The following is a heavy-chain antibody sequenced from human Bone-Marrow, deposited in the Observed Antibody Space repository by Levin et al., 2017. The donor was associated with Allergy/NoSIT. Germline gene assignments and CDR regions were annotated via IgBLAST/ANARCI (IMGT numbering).Heavy chain of an antibody. CDR2: INPPGGST. CDR1: GYTFTTYY. J-gene: IGHJ4*02. V-gene: IGHV1-46*01. CDR3: ARGDYYGSGTYYNVPYFDY. Sequence: GESLKISCKATGYTFTTYYMHWVRQAPGQGLEWMGMINPPGGSTSYAQKFQGRVTMTRDTSTSTVYMGLNSLRSEDTAVYFCARGDYYGSGTYYNVPYFDYWGQGTQVTVSS. D-gene: IGHD3-10*01.